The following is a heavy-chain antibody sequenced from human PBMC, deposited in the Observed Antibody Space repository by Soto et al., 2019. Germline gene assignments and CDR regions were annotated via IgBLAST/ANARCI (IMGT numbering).Heavy chain of an antibody. Sequence: VGSLRLSCAASGFTFSDHYMTWIRQAPGKGLEWISYINPTGSYTHYADSVKGRFSISRDNAENSLYLQMNSLRPEDTALYYCARPYYYGSGSYPLDYYYGMDVWGQGTTVTVSS. J-gene: IGHJ6*02. CDR3: ARPYYYGSGSYPLDYYYGMDV. CDR1: GFTFSDHY. V-gene: IGHV3-11*06. CDR2: INPTGSYT. D-gene: IGHD3-10*01.